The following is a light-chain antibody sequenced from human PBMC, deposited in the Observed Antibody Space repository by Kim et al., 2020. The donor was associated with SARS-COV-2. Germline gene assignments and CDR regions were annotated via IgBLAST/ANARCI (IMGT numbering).Light chain of an antibody. CDR2: QDS. CDR3: QAWESSTLYF. J-gene: IGLJ1*01. CDR1: KLGDKY. V-gene: IGLV3-1*01. Sequence: SYELTQPPSVSVSPGQTASITCSGDKLGDKYACWYQQKPGQSPVLVIYQDSKRPSGIPERFSGSNSGNTATLTISGTQAMDEADYYCQAWESSTLYFFGT.